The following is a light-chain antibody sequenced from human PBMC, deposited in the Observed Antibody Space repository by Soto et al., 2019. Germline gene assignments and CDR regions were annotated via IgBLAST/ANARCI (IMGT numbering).Light chain of an antibody. Sequence: DIQMTQSPSSLSASVGDRVTITCRASQGIGNCLAWYQQNPGKVPKLLIYAASTLQSGIPSRFSGSGSGTDFTLTISSLQPEDGATYYCQKYNSAPHLFGQVTKLEIK. J-gene: IGKJ2*01. CDR2: AAS. CDR1: QGIGNC. V-gene: IGKV1-27*01. CDR3: QKYNSAPHL.